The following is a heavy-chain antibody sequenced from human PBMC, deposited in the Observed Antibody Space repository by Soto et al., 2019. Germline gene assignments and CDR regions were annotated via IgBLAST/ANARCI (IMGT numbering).Heavy chain of an antibody. CDR2: ISANSGNT. J-gene: IGHJ4*02. V-gene: IGHV1-18*04. CDR3: VRDPQRNDY. Sequence: QVQLVQSGPEVKKPGASVKVYCKASGYSFTSYGVSWVRQAPGQGLEWMGWISANSGNTDYAQQFRGRVTMTTETSTSTAYMDLRSLRSDDTAVYYCVRDPQRNDYWGQGTLVTVSS. D-gene: IGHD6-25*01. CDR1: GYSFTSYG.